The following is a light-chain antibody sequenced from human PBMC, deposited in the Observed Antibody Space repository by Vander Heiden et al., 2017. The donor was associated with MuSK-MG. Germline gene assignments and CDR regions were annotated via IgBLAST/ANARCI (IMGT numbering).Light chain of an antibody. CDR1: RIDIGGDNY. CDR2: DVS. V-gene: IGLV2-14*03. CDR3: SSYTSSSTLGV. J-gene: IGLJ1*01. Sequence: SALTQPASVSGSPGQSLTISCTGTRIDIGGDNYVSWYQQHPNKAPKLMIYDVSNRPSGVSNRFSVSKSGSTASLTISGLQAEDEADYYCSSYTSSSTLGVVGTGTKVTVL.